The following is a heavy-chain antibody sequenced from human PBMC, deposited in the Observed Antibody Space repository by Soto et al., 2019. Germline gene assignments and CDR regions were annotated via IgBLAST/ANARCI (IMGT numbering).Heavy chain of an antibody. Sequence: QVQLVQSGAEVKKPGSSVKVSCKSSGGTFSNYFISWVRQAPGQGLEWVGGIIPVFGTPNYAQRFQGRVTXXXXXXXXXXXXELSSLRSEDTAVYYCARGPDGPMIVMVPFDYWGQGTPVTVSS. D-gene: IGHD3-22*01. CDR1: GGTFSNYF. CDR3: ARGPDGPMIVMVPFDY. CDR2: IIPVFGTP. V-gene: IGHV1-69*01. J-gene: IGHJ4*02.